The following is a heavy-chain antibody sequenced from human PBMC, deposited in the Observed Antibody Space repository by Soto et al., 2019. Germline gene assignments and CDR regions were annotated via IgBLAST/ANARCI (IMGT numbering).Heavy chain of an antibody. V-gene: IGHV1-8*02. D-gene: IGHD3-22*01. Sequence: ASVKVSCKASGYTFTSYDINWVRQATGQGLEWMGWMNPNSGNTGYAQKFQGRVTMTRNTSISTAYMELSSLRSEDTAVFYCARYPADSSGYYNWFDPWGQGTLVTVSS. J-gene: IGHJ5*02. CDR3: ARYPADSSGYYNWFDP. CDR2: MNPNSGNT. CDR1: GYTFTSYD.